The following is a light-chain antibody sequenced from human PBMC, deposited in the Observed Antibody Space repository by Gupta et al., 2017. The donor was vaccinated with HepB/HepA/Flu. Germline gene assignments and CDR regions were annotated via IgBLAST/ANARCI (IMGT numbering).Light chain of an antibody. V-gene: IGKV3-11*01. CDR3: QQRSDWSFT. J-gene: IGKJ3*01. CDR2: GAS. CDR1: QSVSSY. Sequence: EVVLTQSPATLSLSPGERATLSCRASQSVSSYLAWFQQKPGQAPRLLIYGASYRAPGIPARFSGGGSGTHFTLTISSLEPEDFALYYCQQRSDWSFTFGHGTKVDIK.